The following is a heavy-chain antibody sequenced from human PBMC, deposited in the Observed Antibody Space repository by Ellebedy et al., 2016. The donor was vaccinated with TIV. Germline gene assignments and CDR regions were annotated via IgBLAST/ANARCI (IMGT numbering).Heavy chain of an antibody. D-gene: IGHD3-9*01. Sequence: PGGSLRLSCAASGFTFSDSAMQWVRQASGKGLAWVGRVRTKAKSYATQYSAWLRGRFTSSRDDSKNTAYLQMNSLETEDTAVYYCIRHVEYDRSYWGQGTVVAVSS. CDR3: IRHVEYDRSY. V-gene: IGHV3-73*01. CDR1: GFTFSDSA. J-gene: IGHJ4*02. CDR2: VRTKAKSYAT.